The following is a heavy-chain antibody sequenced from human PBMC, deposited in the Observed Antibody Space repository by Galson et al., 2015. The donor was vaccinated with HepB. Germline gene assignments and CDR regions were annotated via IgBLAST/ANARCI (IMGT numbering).Heavy chain of an antibody. CDR1: GGTFSSYA. J-gene: IGHJ3*02. V-gene: IGHV1-69*06. CDR2: IIPIFGTA. Sequence: SVKVSCKASGGTFSSYAISWVRQAPGQGLEWMGGIIPIFGTANYAQKFQGRVTITADKSTSTAYMELSSLRSEDTAVYYCARAAANYYDSSGYYYDDAFDIWGQGTMVTVSS. CDR3: ARAAANYYDSSGYYYDDAFDI. D-gene: IGHD3-22*01.